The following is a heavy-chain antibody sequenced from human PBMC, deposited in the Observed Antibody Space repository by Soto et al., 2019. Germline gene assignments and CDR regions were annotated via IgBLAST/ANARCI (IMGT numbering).Heavy chain of an antibody. CDR1: GYTFTSYG. Sequence: ASVKVSCKASGYTFTSYGISWVRQAPGQGLEWMGWISAYNGNTIYAQKFQGRVTMTEDTSTDTAYMELSSLRSEDTAVYYCATRPMYSGSPEAFDIWGQGTMVTVSS. J-gene: IGHJ3*02. V-gene: IGHV1-18*01. CDR3: ATRPMYSGSPEAFDI. D-gene: IGHD1-26*01. CDR2: ISAYNGNT.